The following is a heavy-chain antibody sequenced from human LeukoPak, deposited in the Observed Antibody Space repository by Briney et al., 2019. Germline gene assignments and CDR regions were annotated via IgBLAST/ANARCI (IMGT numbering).Heavy chain of an antibody. V-gene: IGHV3-33*01. Sequence: GGSLRLSCAASGFTFSNYGMHWVRQAPGKGLEWVAVIWYDGNNKYDADSVKGRFTISRDNSKNTLYLQMNSLRAEDTAVYYCARGGALSSSWYRYFDYWGQGTLVTVSS. CDR3: ARGGALSSSWYRYFDY. J-gene: IGHJ4*02. CDR1: GFTFSNYG. CDR2: IWYDGNNK. D-gene: IGHD6-13*01.